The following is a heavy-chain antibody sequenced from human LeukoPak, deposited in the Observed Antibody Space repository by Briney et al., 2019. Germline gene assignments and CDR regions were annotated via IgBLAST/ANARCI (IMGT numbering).Heavy chain of an antibody. V-gene: IGHV3-53*01. D-gene: IGHD3-16*01. CDR2: IYSGGST. Sequence: GGSLRLSCAASGLTFSSHWMNWVRQAPGKGLEWVSVIYSGGSTYYADSVKGRFTISRDNSKNTLYLQMNSLRAEDTAVYYCAREKGDRGYLDYWGQGILVTVSS. CDR3: AREKGDRGYLDY. J-gene: IGHJ4*02. CDR1: GLTFSSHW.